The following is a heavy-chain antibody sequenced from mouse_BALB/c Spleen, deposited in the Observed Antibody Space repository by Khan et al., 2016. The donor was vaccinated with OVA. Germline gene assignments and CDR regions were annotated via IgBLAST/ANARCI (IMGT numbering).Heavy chain of an antibody. J-gene: IGHJ4*01. V-gene: IGHV9-3-1*01. Sequence: QIQLVQSGPDLKKPGETVKISCKASGYTFTNYGINWVKQAPGKGLKWMGWIYTYTGEPTYADDFKGRFAFSLETSASTAYLQINNLKNEDTATYCFARGGRRAMDYWGQGTSVTVSS. CDR3: ARGGRRAMDY. D-gene: IGHD3-3*01. CDR1: GYTFTNYG. CDR2: IYTYTGEP.